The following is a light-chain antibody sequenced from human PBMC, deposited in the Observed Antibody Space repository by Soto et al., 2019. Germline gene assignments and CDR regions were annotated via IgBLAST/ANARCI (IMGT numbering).Light chain of an antibody. Sequence: NFMLTQPHSVSESPGRAVTISCTRTSGSIGSNYVQWYQQRPGSAPTIVIYEDYERPSGVTDRFSASIDSSSNSASLTISGLKTEDEADYYCQSHDSSDYVFGTGTKVTVL. V-gene: IGLV6-57*04. CDR1: SGSIGSNY. J-gene: IGLJ1*01. CDR3: QSHDSSDYV. CDR2: EDY.